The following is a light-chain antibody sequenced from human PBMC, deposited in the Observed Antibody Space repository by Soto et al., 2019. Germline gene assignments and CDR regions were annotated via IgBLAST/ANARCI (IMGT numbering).Light chain of an antibody. CDR3: QQYYSSPQT. CDR2: WAS. V-gene: IGKV4-1*01. CDR1: QSVLYNSNNKNY. J-gene: IGKJ2*01. Sequence: DIVMTQSPDSLAVSLSERATINCKSSQSVLYNSNNKNYLAWYQQKPGQPPKLLIYWASTRESGVPDRFSGSGSGTDFTLTIRSLQTEDVAVYYCQQYYSSPQTFGQGTKLEIK.